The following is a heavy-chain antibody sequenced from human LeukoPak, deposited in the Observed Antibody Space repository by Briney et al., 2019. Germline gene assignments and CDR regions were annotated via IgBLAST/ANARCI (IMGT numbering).Heavy chain of an antibody. CDR2: IYYSGST. V-gene: IGHV4-59*01. CDR1: GGSISSYY. J-gene: IGHJ1*01. D-gene: IGHD6-13*01. CDR3: ARDGAAAGEYFQH. Sequence: SETLSLTCTVSGGSISSYYWSWIRQPPGKGLEWIGYIYYSGSTNYNPSLKSRVTISVDTSKTQFSLKLSSVTAADTAVYYCARDGAAAGEYFQHWGQGTLVTVSS.